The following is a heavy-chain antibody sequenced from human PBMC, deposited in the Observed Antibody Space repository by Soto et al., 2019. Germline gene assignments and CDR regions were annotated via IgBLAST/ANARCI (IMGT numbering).Heavy chain of an antibody. D-gene: IGHD5-12*01. CDR1: GFTFTSYG. CDR3: ARKGRGPAVDV. Sequence: ASVKVSCKASGFTFTSYGFTWVRQAPGQGLEWMGWISANNGNTNYGQNFQGRVTLTTDTSTTTAYMEVESLRSDDTAVYYCARKGRGPAVDVWGQGTMVTVS. J-gene: IGHJ3*01. CDR2: ISANNGNT. V-gene: IGHV1-18*01.